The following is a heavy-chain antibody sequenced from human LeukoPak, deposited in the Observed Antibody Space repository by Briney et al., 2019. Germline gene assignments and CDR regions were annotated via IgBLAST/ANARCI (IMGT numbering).Heavy chain of an antibody. CDR2: VKQDGSEK. V-gene: IGHV3-7*01. CDR1: GFTFSSYW. Sequence: HTGGSLRLSCAASGFTFSSYWMSWVRQAPGKGLEWVANVKQDGSEKYYVDSVKGRFTISRDNAKNSLYLQMNSLRAEDTAVYYCARGPQRRTRRGYSGYDYYYYYYMDVWGKGTTVTVSS. D-gene: IGHD5-12*01. CDR3: ARGPQRRTRRGYSGYDYYYYYYMDV. J-gene: IGHJ6*03.